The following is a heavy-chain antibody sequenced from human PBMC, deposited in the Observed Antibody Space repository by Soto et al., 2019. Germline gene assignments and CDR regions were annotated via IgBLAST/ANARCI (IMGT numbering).Heavy chain of an antibody. D-gene: IGHD3-22*01. V-gene: IGHV4-59*01. CDR1: GGSISDYY. J-gene: IGHJ3*01. Sequence: QVQLQESGPGLVKPSETLSLTCTVSGGSISDYYWCWIRQPPGKGLEWIGYISDSGSTNYSPSLKSRVTISVDTSKNQFSLKLSSVTTADTAVYYCARDDYYDVWGQGTMVTVSS. CDR3: ARDDYYDV. CDR2: ISDSGST.